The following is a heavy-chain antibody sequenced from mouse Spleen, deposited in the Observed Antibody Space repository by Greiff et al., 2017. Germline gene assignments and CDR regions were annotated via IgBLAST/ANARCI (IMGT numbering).Heavy chain of an antibody. V-gene: IGHV10-1*01. CDR3: VRRTGDY. CDR1: GFSFNTYA. J-gene: IGHJ4*01. CDR2: IRSKSNNYAT. Sequence: DVQLQESGGGLVQPKGSLKLSCAASGFSFNTYAMNWVRQAPGKGLEWVARIRSKSNNYATYYADSVKDRFTISRDDSESMLYLQMNNLKTEDTAMYYCVRRTGDYWGQGTSVTVSS.